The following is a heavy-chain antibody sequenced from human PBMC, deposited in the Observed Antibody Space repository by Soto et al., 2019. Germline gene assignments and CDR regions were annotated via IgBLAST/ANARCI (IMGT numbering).Heavy chain of an antibody. CDR3: ASWFDP. CDR1: VGSISSSSYY. J-gene: IGHJ5*02. CDR2: IYYSGSA. Sequence: PSETLSLTCTVSVGSISSSSYYWGWIRQPPGKGLEWIGSIYYSGSAYYNPSLKSRVTISVDTSKNQFSLKLSSVTAADTAVYYCASWFDPWGQGTLVTVSS. V-gene: IGHV4-39*01.